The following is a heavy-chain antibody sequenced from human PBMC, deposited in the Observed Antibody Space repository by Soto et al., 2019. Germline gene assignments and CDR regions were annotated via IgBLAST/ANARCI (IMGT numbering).Heavy chain of an antibody. CDR2: ISWNSGSI. CDR1: GFTFDDYA. D-gene: IGHD2-2*01. J-gene: IGHJ4*02. CDR3: AKGGQLLTEGGGY. Sequence: EVQLVESGGGLVQPGRSLRLSCAASGFTFDDYAMHWVRQAPGKGLEWVSGISWNSGSIRYADSVKGRFTISRDNAKNSLYLQMNSLTTEDTALYYCAKGGQLLTEGGGYWGQGTLVTVSS. V-gene: IGHV3-9*01.